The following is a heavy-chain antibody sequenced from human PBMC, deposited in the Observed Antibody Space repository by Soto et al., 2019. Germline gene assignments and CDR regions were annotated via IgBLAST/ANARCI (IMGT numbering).Heavy chain of an antibody. D-gene: IGHD6-13*01. CDR1: GYSFTSYW. CDR3: ARRYSSSWYLGYYFDY. CDR2: TYPGDSDT. J-gene: IGHJ4*02. Sequence: GESLKISCKGSGYSFTSYWIGWVRQMPGKGLEWMGITYPGDSDTRYSPSFQGQVTISADKSISTAYLQWSSLKASDTAMYYCARRYSSSWYLGYYFDYWGQGTLVTVSS. V-gene: IGHV5-51*01.